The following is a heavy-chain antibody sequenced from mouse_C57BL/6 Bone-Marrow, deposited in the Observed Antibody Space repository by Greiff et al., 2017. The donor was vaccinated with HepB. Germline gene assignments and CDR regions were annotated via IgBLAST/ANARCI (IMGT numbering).Heavy chain of an antibody. CDR3: ARGVYYYGSSYDY. Sequence: QVTLKVSGPGLLQSSQTLSLTCSFSGFSLSTSGMGVSWIRQPSGKGLEWLAHIYWDDDKRYNPSLKSRRTISKDTSRNQVFLKITSVDTADTATDYCARGVYYYGSSYDYWGQGTTLTVSS. D-gene: IGHD1-1*01. CDR2: IYWDDDK. J-gene: IGHJ2*01. V-gene: IGHV8-12*01. CDR1: GFSLSTSGMG.